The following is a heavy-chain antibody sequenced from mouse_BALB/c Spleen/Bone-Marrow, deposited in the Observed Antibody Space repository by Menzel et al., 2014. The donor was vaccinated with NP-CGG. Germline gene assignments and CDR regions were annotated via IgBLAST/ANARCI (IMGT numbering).Heavy chain of an antibody. V-gene: IGHV14-3*02. CDR2: IDPANGNT. Sequence: VQLQQSGAELVKPGASVKLSCTASGFNIKDTYMHWVKQRPEQGLEWIGRIDPANGNTKYDPKFQGKATITADTSSNTGYLQLSSLTSEDTAVYYGATYYRYDSKFAYWGQGTLVTVSA. CDR1: GFNIKDTY. D-gene: IGHD2-14*01. CDR3: ATYYRYDSKFAY. J-gene: IGHJ3*01.